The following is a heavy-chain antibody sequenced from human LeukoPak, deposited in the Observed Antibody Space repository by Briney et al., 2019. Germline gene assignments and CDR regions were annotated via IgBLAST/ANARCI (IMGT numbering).Heavy chain of an antibody. D-gene: IGHD6-19*01. V-gene: IGHV3-7*01. Sequence: GGSLRLSCAASGFTFSSYWMSWVRQAPGKGLEWVANMKEDGGEKYYVDSVKGRFTISRDNVKNSLYLQMNSLRAEDTAVYYCARDTWRQWLVAWYFDYWGQGTLVTVSS. CDR1: GFTFSSYW. CDR3: ARDTWRQWLVAWYFDY. CDR2: MKEDGGEK. J-gene: IGHJ4*02.